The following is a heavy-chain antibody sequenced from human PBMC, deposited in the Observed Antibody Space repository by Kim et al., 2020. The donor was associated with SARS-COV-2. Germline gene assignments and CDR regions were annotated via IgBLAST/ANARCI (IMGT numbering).Heavy chain of an antibody. V-gene: IGHV1-46*01. Sequence: ASVKVSCKASGYTFTSYYMHWVRQAPGQGLEWMGIINPSGGSTSYAQKFQGRVTMTRDTSTRPVYMELSSLRSEDTAVYYCAREGRGLLQSAKCPYFDYWGQGTLVTVSS. J-gene: IGHJ4*02. CDR1: GYTFTSYY. CDR3: AREGRGLLQSAKCPYFDY. D-gene: IGHD2-15*01. CDR2: INPSGGST.